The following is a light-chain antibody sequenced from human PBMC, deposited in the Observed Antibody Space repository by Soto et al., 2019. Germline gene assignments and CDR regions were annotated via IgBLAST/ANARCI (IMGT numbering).Light chain of an antibody. CDR3: QQRSNWPIT. Sequence: EIVLTQSPATLSLSPGERATLSCRASQSVSSYLAWYQQKPGQAHRLLIYDASNRATGIPARFSGSGSGTDFTLTISSLEPEDFAVYYCQQRSNWPITFGQGTRLEI. V-gene: IGKV3-11*01. CDR1: QSVSSY. J-gene: IGKJ5*01. CDR2: DAS.